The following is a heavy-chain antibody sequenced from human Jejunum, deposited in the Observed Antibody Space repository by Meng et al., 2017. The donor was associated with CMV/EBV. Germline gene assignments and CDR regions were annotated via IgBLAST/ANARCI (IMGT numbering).Heavy chain of an antibody. J-gene: IGHJ3*02. Sequence: SYWMNWVRQAPGKGLEWVAYIGLDGSEKHYVGSVKGRFTISRDNVKITLYLQMNSLRDEDTAMYYCARGYDSSGYYQKDGALDIWGQGTMVTVSS. CDR3: ARGYDSSGYYQKDGALDI. CDR1: SYW. V-gene: IGHV3-7*03. D-gene: IGHD3-22*01. CDR2: IGLDGSEK.